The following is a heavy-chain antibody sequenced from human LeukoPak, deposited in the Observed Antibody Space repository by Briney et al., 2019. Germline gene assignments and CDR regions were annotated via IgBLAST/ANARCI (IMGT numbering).Heavy chain of an antibody. V-gene: IGHV4-59*01. CDR1: GGSISSYY. CDR3: ARGGTGYYLFDY. CDR2: IYYSGST. J-gene: IGHJ4*02. Sequence: SETLSLTCIVSGGSISSYYWSWIRQPPGKGLEWIGYIYYSGSTNYNPSLKSRVTISVDTSKNQFSLKLSSVTAADTAVYYCARGGTGYYLFDYWGQGTLVTVSS. D-gene: IGHD3/OR15-3a*01.